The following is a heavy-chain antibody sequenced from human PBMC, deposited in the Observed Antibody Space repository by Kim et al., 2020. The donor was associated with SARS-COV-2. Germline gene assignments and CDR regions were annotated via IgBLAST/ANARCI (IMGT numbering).Heavy chain of an antibody. D-gene: IGHD3-10*01. J-gene: IGHJ6*02. Sequence: YPDSVKGRFTIARGNSKNTLYLQRNSLRAEDTAVYYCARTLVLSGYYGMDVWGQGTTVTVSS. CDR3: ARTLVLSGYYGMDV. V-gene: IGHV3-33*01.